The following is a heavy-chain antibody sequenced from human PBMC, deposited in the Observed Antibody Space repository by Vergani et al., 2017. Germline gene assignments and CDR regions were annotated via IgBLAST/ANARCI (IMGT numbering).Heavy chain of an antibody. V-gene: IGHV3-73*02. D-gene: IGHD1-1*01. CDR3: TSWGSGAGTFDY. CDR2: IRSKANSYAT. CDR1: GFTFSGSA. Sequence: EVQLVESGGGLVQPGGSLKLSCAASGFTFSGSAMHWVRQASGKGLEWVGRIRSKANSYATAYAASVKGRFTISRDDSKNTAYRQMNSLKTEDTAVYYCTSWGSGAGTFDYWGQGTLVTVSS. J-gene: IGHJ4*02.